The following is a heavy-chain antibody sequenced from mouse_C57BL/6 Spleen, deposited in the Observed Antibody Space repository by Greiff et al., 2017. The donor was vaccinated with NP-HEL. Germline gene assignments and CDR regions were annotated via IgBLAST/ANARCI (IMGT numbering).Heavy chain of an antibody. D-gene: IGHD1-1*01. J-gene: IGHJ1*03. V-gene: IGHV1-52*01. CDR1: GYTFTSYW. CDR3: AIYYYGSSYEWYFDV. Sequence: QVQLQQPGAELVRPGSSVKLSCKASGYTFTSYWMHWVKQRPIQGLEWIGNIDPSDSETHYNQKFKDKATLTVDKSSSTAYMQLSSLTSEDSADYYCAIYYYGSSYEWYFDVWGTGTTVTVSS. CDR2: IDPSDSET.